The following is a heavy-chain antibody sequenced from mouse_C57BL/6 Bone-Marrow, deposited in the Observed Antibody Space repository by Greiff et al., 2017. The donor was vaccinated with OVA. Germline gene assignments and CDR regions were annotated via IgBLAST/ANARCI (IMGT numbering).Heavy chain of an antibody. V-gene: IGHV14-1*01. J-gene: IGHJ1*03. CDR1: GFNIKDYY. Sequence: EVQLVESGAELVRPGASVKLSCTASGFNIKDYYMHWVKQRPEQGLEWIGRIDPEDGDTEYAPKFQGKATMTADTSSNTAYLQLSSLTSEDTAVYYCTLDYYGSSPYWYFDVWGTGTTVTVSS. CDR2: IDPEDGDT. CDR3: TLDYYGSSPYWYFDV. D-gene: IGHD1-1*01.